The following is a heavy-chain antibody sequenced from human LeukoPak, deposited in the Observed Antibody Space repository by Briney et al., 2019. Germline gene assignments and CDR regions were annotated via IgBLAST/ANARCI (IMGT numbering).Heavy chain of an antibody. D-gene: IGHD4-11*01. J-gene: IGHJ4*02. CDR3: ARVDGSVTTGFDY. Sequence: GGSLRLSCEASGFTFRSYGMHWVRQAPGKGLEWVAVIWYDGSNKYYADSVKGRFTISRDNSKNTLYLQMNSLRAEDTAVYCCARVDGSVTTGFDYWGQGILVTVSS. V-gene: IGHV3-33*01. CDR2: IWYDGSNK. CDR1: GFTFRSYG.